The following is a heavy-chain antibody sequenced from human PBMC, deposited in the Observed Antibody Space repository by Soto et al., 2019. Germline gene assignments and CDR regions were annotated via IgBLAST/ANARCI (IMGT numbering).Heavy chain of an antibody. Sequence: EVQLLESGGGLVQPGGSLRLSCAASGFTFSSYAMSWVRQAPGKGLEWVSAISGSGGSTYYADSVKGRFTISRDNSKKTLYQQKKSRRGEDRAVYYCAKTQRWCDSSGFEDYGGQGTLVPVSS. CDR3: AKTQRWCDSSGFEDY. CDR1: GFTFSSYA. CDR2: ISGSGGST. D-gene: IGHD3-22*01. J-gene: IGHJ4*02. V-gene: IGHV3-23*01.